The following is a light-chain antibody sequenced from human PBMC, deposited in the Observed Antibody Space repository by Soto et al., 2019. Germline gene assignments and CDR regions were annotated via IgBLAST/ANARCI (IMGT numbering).Light chain of an antibody. J-gene: IGKJ4*01. Sequence: EIVLTQSPATLSLSPGERATLSCRASQSVGSYLAWYQQKPGQAPRLLIYDASNRATGILARFSGSGSGTDFTLTISSLEPEDFAVYYCQQRSSWPLTFGGGTKVEIK. V-gene: IGKV3-11*01. CDR1: QSVGSY. CDR3: QQRSSWPLT. CDR2: DAS.